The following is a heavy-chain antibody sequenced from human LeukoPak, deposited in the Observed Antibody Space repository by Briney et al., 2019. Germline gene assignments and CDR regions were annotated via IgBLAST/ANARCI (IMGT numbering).Heavy chain of an antibody. CDR2: ISYDGSNK. J-gene: IGHJ4*02. CDR3: ARADDYGDYGNRGAYFDY. D-gene: IGHD4-17*01. V-gene: IGHV3-30-3*01. Sequence: PGGSLRLSCAASGFTFSSYAMHWVRQAPGKGLEWVAVISYDGSNKYYADSVKGRFTISRDNSKNTLYLQMNSLRAEDTAVYYCARADDYGDYGNRGAYFDYWGQGTLVTVSS. CDR1: GFTFSSYA.